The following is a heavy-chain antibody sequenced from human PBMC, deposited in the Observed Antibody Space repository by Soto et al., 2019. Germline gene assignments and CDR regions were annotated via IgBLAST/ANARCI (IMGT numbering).Heavy chain of an antibody. Sequence: GGSLRLSCAASGFTFSSYAMHWVRQAPGKGLEWVAVISYDGSNKYYADSVKGRFTISRDNSKNTLYLQMNSLRAEDTAVYYCARDGRLGYCSGGSCYSDSYFDPWGQGTLVTVSS. CDR3: ARDGRLGYCSGGSCYSDSYFDP. V-gene: IGHV3-30-3*01. CDR1: GFTFSSYA. CDR2: ISYDGSNK. J-gene: IGHJ4*02. D-gene: IGHD2-15*01.